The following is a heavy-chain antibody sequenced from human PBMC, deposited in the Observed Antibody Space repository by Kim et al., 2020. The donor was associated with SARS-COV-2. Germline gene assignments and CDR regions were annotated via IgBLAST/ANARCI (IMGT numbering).Heavy chain of an antibody. D-gene: IGHD4-17*01. CDR3: ARLGYGDYDFDY. J-gene: IGHJ4*02. V-gene: IGHV5-10-1*01. Sequence: NYSPSFQGHVTISADKSISTAYLQWSSLKASDTAMYYCARLGYGDYDFDYWGQGTLVTVSS.